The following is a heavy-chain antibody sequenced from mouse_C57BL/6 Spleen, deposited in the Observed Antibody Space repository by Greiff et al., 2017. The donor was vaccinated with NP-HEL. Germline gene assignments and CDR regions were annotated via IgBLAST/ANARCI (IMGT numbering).Heavy chain of an antibody. D-gene: IGHD1-1*01. V-gene: IGHV5-17*01. Sequence: DVQLVESGGGLVKPGGSLKLSCAASGFTFSDYGMHWVRQAPEKGLEWVAYISSGSSTIYYADTVKGRFTISRDNAKNTLFLQMTSLRSEDTAMYYCASGDYGSSYGYFDYWGQGTTLTVSS. CDR2: ISSGSSTI. CDR1: GFTFSDYG. CDR3: ASGDYGSSYGYFDY. J-gene: IGHJ2*01.